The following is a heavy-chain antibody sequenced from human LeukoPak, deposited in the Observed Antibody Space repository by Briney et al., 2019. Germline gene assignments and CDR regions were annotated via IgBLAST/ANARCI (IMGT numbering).Heavy chain of an antibody. CDR3: ALAKRGRGWYGRTD. D-gene: IGHD6-19*01. J-gene: IGHJ4*02. CDR1: GGSFSGYY. CDR2: INHSGST. V-gene: IGHV4-34*01. Sequence: PSETLSLTCAVYGGSFSGYYWSWIRQPPGKGLEWIGEINHSGSTNYNPSLKSRVTISVDTSKNQFSLKLSSVTAADTAVYYCALAKRGRGWYGRTDWGQGTLVTVSS.